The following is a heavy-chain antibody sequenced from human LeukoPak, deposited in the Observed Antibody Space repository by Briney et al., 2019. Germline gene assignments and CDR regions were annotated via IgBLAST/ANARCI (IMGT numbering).Heavy chain of an antibody. J-gene: IGHJ6*02. CDR1: GYTFTSYY. V-gene: IGHV7-4-1*02. CDR3: ARHPDILTGYPYVDGMDV. D-gene: IGHD3-9*01. CDR2: INTNTGNP. Sequence: ASVKVSRKASGYTFTSYYMHWVRQALGQGLEWMGWINTNTGNPTYAQGFTGRFVFSLDTSVSTAYLQISSLKAEDTAVYYCARHPDILTGYPYVDGMDVWGQGTTVTVSS.